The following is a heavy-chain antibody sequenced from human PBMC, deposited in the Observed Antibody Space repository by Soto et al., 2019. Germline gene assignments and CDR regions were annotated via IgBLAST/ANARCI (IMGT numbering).Heavy chain of an antibody. D-gene: IGHD3-10*01. J-gene: IGHJ6*02. CDR2: ISYDGSNK. CDR3: ARDKTYGSGSYYYYGMDV. V-gene: IGHV3-30-3*01. CDR1: GFTFSSYA. Sequence: GGSLRLSCAASGFTFSSYAMHWVRQAPGKGLEWVAVISYDGSNKYYADSVKGRFTISRDNSKNTLYLQMNSLRAEDTAVYYCARDKTYGSGSYYYYGMDVWGQGTTVTVSS.